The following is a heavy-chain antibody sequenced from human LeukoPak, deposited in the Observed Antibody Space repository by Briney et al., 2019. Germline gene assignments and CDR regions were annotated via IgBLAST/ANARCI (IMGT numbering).Heavy chain of an antibody. CDR3: ARGLDCSSTSCRYYYYYMDV. Sequence: GGSLRLSCAASGFTFSSYAMSWVRQAPGKGLEWGANIKQDGSEKYYVDSVKGRFAISRDNAKNSLYLQMNSLRAEDTAVYYCARGLDCSSTSCRYYYYYMDVWGKGTTVTVSS. J-gene: IGHJ6*03. V-gene: IGHV3-7*01. CDR2: IKQDGSEK. D-gene: IGHD2-2*01. CDR1: GFTFSSYA.